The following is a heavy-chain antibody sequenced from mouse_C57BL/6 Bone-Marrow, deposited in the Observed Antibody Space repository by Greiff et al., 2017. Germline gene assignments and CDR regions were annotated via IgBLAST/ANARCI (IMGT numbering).Heavy chain of an antibody. Sequence: VQLQQSGAELVRPGTSVKVSCKASGYAFTNYLIEWVKQRPGQGLEWIGVINPGSGGTNYNEKFKGKATLTADKSSSTAYMQLSSLTSEDSAVYFCARQRREYYGFAYWGQGTLVTVSA. D-gene: IGHD1-1*01. J-gene: IGHJ3*01. CDR3: ARQRREYYGFAY. CDR2: INPGSGGT. V-gene: IGHV1-54*01. CDR1: GYAFTNYL.